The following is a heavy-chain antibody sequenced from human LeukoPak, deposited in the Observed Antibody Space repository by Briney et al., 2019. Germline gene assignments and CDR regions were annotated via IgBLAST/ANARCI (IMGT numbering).Heavy chain of an antibody. Sequence: GGSLRLSCAASELNFENHWMHWVRQVPGKGLEWVSRTDAGGSSTSYADSVRGRFSISRDNGKSTLYLQMNSLRVEDTAVYYCARGPPAGGGAYVGDYWGHGTLVTVSS. CDR2: TDAGGSST. CDR1: ELNFENHW. V-gene: IGHV3-74*01. J-gene: IGHJ4*01. D-gene: IGHD2-2*01. CDR3: ARGPPAGGGAYVGDY.